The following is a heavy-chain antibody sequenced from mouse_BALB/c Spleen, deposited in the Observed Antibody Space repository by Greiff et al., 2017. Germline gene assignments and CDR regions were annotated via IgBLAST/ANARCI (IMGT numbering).Heavy chain of an antibody. J-gene: IGHJ3*01. V-gene: IGHV5-6-5*01. CDR1: GFTFSSYA. CDR3: ARAEGYGWFAY. Sequence: EVQLVESGGGLVKPGGSLKLSCAASGFTFSSYAMSWVRQTPEKRLEWVASISSGGSTYYPDSVKGRFTISRDNARNILYLQMSSLRSEDTAMYYCARAEGYGWFAYWGQGTLVTVSA. D-gene: IGHD2-2*01. CDR2: ISSGGST.